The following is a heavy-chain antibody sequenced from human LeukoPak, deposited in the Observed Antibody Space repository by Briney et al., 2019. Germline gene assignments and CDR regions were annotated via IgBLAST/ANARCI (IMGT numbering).Heavy chain of an antibody. Sequence: ASVKVSCKASGYTFTSYDINWVRQASGQGLEWMGWMNPNSGNTGYAQKFQGRVTMTRNTSISTAYMELSSLGSEDTAVYYCARGLYFGSGTSIIHYYAMDVWGQGATVTVSS. CDR3: ARGLYFGSGTSIIHYYAMDV. CDR1: GYTFTSYD. J-gene: IGHJ6*02. D-gene: IGHD3-10*01. CDR2: MNPNSGNT. V-gene: IGHV1-8*01.